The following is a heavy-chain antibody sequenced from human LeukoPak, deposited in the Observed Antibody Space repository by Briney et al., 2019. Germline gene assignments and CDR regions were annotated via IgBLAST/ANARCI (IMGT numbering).Heavy chain of an antibody. CDR2: ISHDGSNT. J-gene: IGHJ3*02. Sequence: PGGSLRLSCAASGFTFSSYGMHWVRQAPGKGLEWVAIISHDGSNTYYADSVKGRFTISRDNSKNTRYLQVNSLRVEDTAVYYCAPKGVIAAAGAAFDIWGQGTMVTVSS. D-gene: IGHD6-13*01. CDR3: APKGVIAAAGAAFDI. V-gene: IGHV3-30*03. CDR1: GFTFSSYG.